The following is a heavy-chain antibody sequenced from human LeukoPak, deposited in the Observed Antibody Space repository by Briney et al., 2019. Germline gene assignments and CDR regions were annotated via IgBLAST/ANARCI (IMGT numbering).Heavy chain of an antibody. J-gene: IGHJ5*02. V-gene: IGHV4-34*01. CDR1: GGSFSGYY. Sequence: SGTLSLTCAIYGGSFSGYYWSWIRQPPGKGLEWIGEINHSGSTNYNPSLKSRVTISVDTSKNQFSLKLSSVTAADTAVYYCARGRAIATYYYDSSGYRKGANWFDPWGQGTLVTVSS. CDR2: INHSGST. CDR3: ARGRAIATYYYDSSGYRKGANWFDP. D-gene: IGHD3-22*01.